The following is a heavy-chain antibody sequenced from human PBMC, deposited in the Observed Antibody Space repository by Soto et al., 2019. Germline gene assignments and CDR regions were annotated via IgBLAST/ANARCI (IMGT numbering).Heavy chain of an antibody. D-gene: IGHD3-9*01. CDR3: ARGHPLLRYFDWLLLLGWFDP. CDR2: INPNSGGT. V-gene: IGHV1-2*04. CDR1: GYTFTGYY. Sequence: QVQLVQSGAEVKKPGASVKVSCKASGYTFTGYYMHWVRQAPGQGLEWMGWINPNSGGTNYAQKFQGWVTMTRDTSVSTAYMELSRLRSDDTAVYYCARGHPLLRYFDWLLLLGWFDPWGQGTLVTVSS. J-gene: IGHJ5*02.